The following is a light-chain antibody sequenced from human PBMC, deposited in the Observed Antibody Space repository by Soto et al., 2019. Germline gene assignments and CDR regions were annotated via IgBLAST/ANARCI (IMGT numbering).Light chain of an antibody. CDR1: QSVSSSY. V-gene: IGKV3-20*01. CDR2: GAS. CDR3: RQYGSSPLT. J-gene: IGKJ5*01. Sequence: EIVLTQSPGTLSLSPGERATLSCRASQSVSSSYLAWYQQKPGQAPRLLINGASSRATGIPDRFSGSGSGTDFTLTISSLEPEDFAVYYCRQYGSSPLTFGQGTRLEIK.